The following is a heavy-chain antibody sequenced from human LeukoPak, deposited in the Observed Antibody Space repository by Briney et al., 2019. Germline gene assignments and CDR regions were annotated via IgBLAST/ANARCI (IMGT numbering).Heavy chain of an antibody. CDR2: ISSSSSTI. V-gene: IGHV3-48*01. J-gene: IGHJ4*02. Sequence: GGSLRLSCAASGFTFSSYSMNWVRQAPGKGLEWVSYISSSSSTIYYADSVKGRFTISRDNAKNSLYLQMNSLRAEDTAVYYCARDPLKQWLAQQEYYFDYWGQGTLVTVSS. CDR3: ARDPLKQWLAQQEYYFDY. D-gene: IGHD6-19*01. CDR1: GFTFSSYS.